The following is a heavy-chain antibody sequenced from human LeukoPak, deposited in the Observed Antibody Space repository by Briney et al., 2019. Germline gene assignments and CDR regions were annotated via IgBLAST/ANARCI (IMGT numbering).Heavy chain of an antibody. J-gene: IGHJ5*02. CDR1: GYTFTSYG. V-gene: IGHV1-18*04. D-gene: IGHD2-2*01. CDR3: ARIPPVVVPAAPNWFDL. Sequence: ASVKVSCKASGYTFTSYGISWVRQAPGQGLEWMGWISAYNGNTNYAQKLQGRVTMTTDTSTSTAYMELRSLRSDDTAVYYCARIPPVVVPAAPNWFDLWGQGTLVTVSS. CDR2: ISAYNGNT.